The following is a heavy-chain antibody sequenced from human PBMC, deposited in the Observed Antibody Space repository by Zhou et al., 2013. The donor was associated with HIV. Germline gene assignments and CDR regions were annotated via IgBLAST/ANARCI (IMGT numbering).Heavy chain of an antibody. V-gene: IGHV1-18*01. CDR2: ISAYNGNT. J-gene: IGHJ4*02. CDR3: ARALLVRYYDSSLFDY. Sequence: QVQLVQSGGEVNKPGSSVKVSCKASGVTFRRSAFQLGATDPRTRALSGWEWISAYNGNTNYAQKLQGRVTMTTDTSTSTAYMELRSLRSDDTAVYYCARALLVRYYDSSLFDYWGQGTLVTVSS. CDR1: GVTFRRSA. D-gene: IGHD3-22*01.